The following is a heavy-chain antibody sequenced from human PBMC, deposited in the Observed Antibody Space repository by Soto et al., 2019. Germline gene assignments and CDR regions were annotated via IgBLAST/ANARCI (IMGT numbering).Heavy chain of an antibody. CDR2: IRYDGSNI. V-gene: IGHV3-33*01. Sequence: QVQLVESGGGVVQPGRSLRLSCAASGFTFSSYGMHWVRQAPGKGLEWVAVIRYDGSNIYYADSVKGRFTISRDNSKNKLYLQMNSLRAEDTAVYYCARDSSGYSYGSDYWGQGTLVTVSS. D-gene: IGHD5-18*01. CDR3: ARDSSGYSYGSDY. CDR1: GFTFSSYG. J-gene: IGHJ4*02.